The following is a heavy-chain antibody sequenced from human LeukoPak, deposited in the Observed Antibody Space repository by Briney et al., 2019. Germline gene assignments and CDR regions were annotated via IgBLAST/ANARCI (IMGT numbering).Heavy chain of an antibody. J-gene: IGHJ3*01. V-gene: IGHV4-39*01. CDR3: ARNPPNYYDSSGRMGAFDV. CDR1: GGFISIGGYY. Sequence: SETLSLTCVVSGGFISIGGYYWGWIRHPPEKGLEWIGSVHHSGITYYNTSLKSRVTISVDKSKNQFPLELTSVTAADTAVYYCARNPPNYYDSSGRMGAFDVWGQGTMVTVSS. D-gene: IGHD3-22*01. CDR2: VHHSGIT.